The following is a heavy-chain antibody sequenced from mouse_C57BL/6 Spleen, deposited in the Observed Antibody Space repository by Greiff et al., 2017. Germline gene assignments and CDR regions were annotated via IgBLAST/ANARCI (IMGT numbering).Heavy chain of an antibody. CDR1: GYTFTSYW. Sequence: QLQQSGAELVRPGSSVKLSCKSSGYTFTSYWMHWVKQRPIQGLEWIGNIDPSDSETHYNQKFKDKATLTVDKSSSTAYMQLSSLTSEDSAVYYCARTPGTGDYYAMDYWGQGTSVTGSS. V-gene: IGHV1-52*01. D-gene: IGHD4-1*01. J-gene: IGHJ4*01. CDR3: ARTPGTGDYYAMDY. CDR2: IDPSDSET.